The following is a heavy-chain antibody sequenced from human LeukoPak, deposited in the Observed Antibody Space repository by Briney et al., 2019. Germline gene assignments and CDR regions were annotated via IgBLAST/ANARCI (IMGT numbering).Heavy chain of an antibody. CDR2: INHSGST. CDR1: GGSFSGYY. J-gene: IGHJ5*02. V-gene: IGHV4-34*01. D-gene: IGHD3-10*01. CDR3: ARGKTVLLWFGDKGWFER. Sequence: SETLSLTCAVYGGSFSGYYWSWIRYPPGTGLELVWEINHSGSTNYNPSLKSRVTISVDTSKNQFSLKLSSVTGADTAVYYCARGKTVLLWFGDKGWFERWGQGTLGTVSS.